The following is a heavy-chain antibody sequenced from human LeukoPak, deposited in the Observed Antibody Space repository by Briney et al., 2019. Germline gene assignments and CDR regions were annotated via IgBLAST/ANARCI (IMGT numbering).Heavy chain of an antibody. Sequence: ASVKVSCKASGYTFTGYYMHWVRQAPGQGLEWMGWINPNSGDTKYAQKFQGRATMTRDTSISTAYMELSRLRSDDTALYYCATQRGSYLWGTDFDYWGQGTLVTVSS. D-gene: IGHD3-16*01. CDR3: ATQRGSYLWGTDFDY. V-gene: IGHV1-2*02. CDR1: GYTFTGYY. J-gene: IGHJ4*02. CDR2: INPNSGDT.